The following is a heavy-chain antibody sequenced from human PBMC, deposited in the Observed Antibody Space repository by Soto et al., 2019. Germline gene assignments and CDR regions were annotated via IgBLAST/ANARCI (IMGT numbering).Heavy chain of an antibody. J-gene: IGHJ6*02. D-gene: IGHD6-13*01. CDR1: GFTFSSYD. CDR2: IGTAGDT. CDR3: AGAAAGTASNYYYYYRMDV. Sequence: GGSLRLSCAASGFTFSSYDMHWVRQATGKGLEWVSAIGTAGDTYYPGSVKGRFTISRENAKNSLYLQMNSLRAEDTAVYYCAGAAAGTASNYYYYYRMDVWGQGTKVTGSS. V-gene: IGHV3-13*01.